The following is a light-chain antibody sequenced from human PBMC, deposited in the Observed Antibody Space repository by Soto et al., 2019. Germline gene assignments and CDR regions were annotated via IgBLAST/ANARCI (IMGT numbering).Light chain of an antibody. CDR3: QQSYSIPLT. J-gene: IGKJ4*01. V-gene: IGKV1-39*01. CDR1: QSISSY. CDR2: AAS. Sequence: DLQMTQSPSSLSASVGDRVTITCRASQSISSYLNWYHQKQGRAPNLLIYAASTLQGGVPSRFSGSGSGTDFTLTISSLQPEDFATYYCQQSYSIPLTFGGGTKVEIK.